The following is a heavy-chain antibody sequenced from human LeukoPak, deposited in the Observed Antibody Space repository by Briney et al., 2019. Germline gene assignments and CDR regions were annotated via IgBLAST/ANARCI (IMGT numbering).Heavy chain of an antibody. CDR2: MWYDGNHE. J-gene: IGHJ5*02. V-gene: IGHV3-33*01. D-gene: IGHD6-19*01. CDR3: ARDDAVAGYNWFDP. Sequence: PGGSLRLSCAASGFVFSTYAIHWARQAPGKGLEWVAVMWYDGNHEYYAESVKGRFTISRDNFKNTLYLQMNSLRAEDTAVYYCARDDAVAGYNWFDPWGQGTLVTVSS. CDR1: GFVFSTYA.